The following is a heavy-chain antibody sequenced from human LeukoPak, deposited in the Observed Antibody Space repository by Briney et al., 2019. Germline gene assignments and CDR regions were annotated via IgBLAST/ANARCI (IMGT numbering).Heavy chain of an antibody. D-gene: IGHD6-13*01. CDR1: GFTFSSYW. CDR2: IKQDGSGK. J-gene: IGHJ4*02. Sequence: TGGSLRLSCAASGFTFSSYWMSWVRQAPGKGLEWVANIKQDGSGKYYVDSVKGRFTISRDNAKNSLYLQMNSLRAEDTAVYYCARGTIAAAGYYYFDYWGQGTQVTVSS. V-gene: IGHV3-7*04. CDR3: ARGTIAAAGYYYFDY.